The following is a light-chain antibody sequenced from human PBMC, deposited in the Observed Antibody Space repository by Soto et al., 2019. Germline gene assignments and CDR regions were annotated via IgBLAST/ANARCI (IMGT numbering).Light chain of an antibody. CDR1: QSIFNY. CDR2: AAS. J-gene: IGKJ1*01. Sequence: DIQVTQSPSSLSASVGDRVTITCRASQSIFNYLNWYQQKPGKAPKLLIYAASSLQSGVPSRFSGGGAGTDFTLTITRLQPEDFATYYCQQSYSSPWTFGLGTKVEIK. CDR3: QQSYSSPWT. V-gene: IGKV1-39*01.